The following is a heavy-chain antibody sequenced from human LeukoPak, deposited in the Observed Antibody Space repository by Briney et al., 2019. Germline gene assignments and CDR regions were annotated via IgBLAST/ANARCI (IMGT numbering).Heavy chain of an antibody. CDR1: GFTFSSYA. V-gene: IGHV3-23*01. CDR2: LSGSGGNT. CDR3: AKGSYYYDSADYFDY. Sequence: GGSLRLACAASGFTFSSYAMSWVRQAPGKGLEWVSTLSGSGGNTYYADSVKGRVTISRDNSKNTLYLQMNSLRAEDTAVYHCAKGSYYYDSADYFDYWGQGTLVTVSS. J-gene: IGHJ4*02. D-gene: IGHD3-22*01.